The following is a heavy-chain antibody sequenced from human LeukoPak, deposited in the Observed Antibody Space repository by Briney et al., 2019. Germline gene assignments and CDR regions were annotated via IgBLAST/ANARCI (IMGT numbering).Heavy chain of an antibody. D-gene: IGHD3-22*01. CDR3: ARTHEPTYYDSSGYYPTFDI. J-gene: IGHJ3*02. CDR1: GFTFSSYG. V-gene: IGHV3-33*01. CDR2: IWYDGSNK. Sequence: GGSLRLSCAASGFTFSSYGMHWVRQAPGKGLEWVAVIWYDGSNKYYADSVKGRFTISRDNSKNTLYLQMNSLRSEDTAVYYCARTHEPTYYDSSGYYPTFDIWGQGTMVTVSS.